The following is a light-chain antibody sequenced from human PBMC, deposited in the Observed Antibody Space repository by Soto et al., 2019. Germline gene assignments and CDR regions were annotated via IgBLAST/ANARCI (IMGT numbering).Light chain of an antibody. CDR1: QSISTNY. CDR3: HQYHSSRLYT. V-gene: IGKV3-20*01. CDR2: GAS. J-gene: IGKJ2*01. Sequence: DIVLTQSPATLSLSPGERATLSCTARQSISTNYLAWYQLKPGQVPRLLIYGASYRATGVPGRFSGSGSGADFTLTISRLEPEDAAVYYCHQYHSSRLYTFGQGTKVDIK.